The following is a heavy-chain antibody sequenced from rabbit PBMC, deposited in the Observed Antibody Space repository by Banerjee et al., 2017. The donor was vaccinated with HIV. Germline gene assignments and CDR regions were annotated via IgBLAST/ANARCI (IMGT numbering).Heavy chain of an antibody. Sequence: QSLEESGGGLVKPGASLTLTCKASGFSFSGGYYMCWVRQAPGKGLEWIACIDSGSSSFTYFATWAKGRFTISKTSSTTVTLQMTRLTAADTATYFCARDTASSFSSYGMDLWGQGTLVTVS. CDR3: ARDTASSFSSYGMDL. CDR1: GFSFSGGYY. V-gene: IGHV1S40*01. D-gene: IGHD8-1*01. J-gene: IGHJ6*01. CDR2: IDSGSSSFT.